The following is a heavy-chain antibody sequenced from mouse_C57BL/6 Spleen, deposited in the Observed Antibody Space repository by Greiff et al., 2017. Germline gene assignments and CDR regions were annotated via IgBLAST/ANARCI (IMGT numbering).Heavy chain of an antibody. J-gene: IGHJ3*01. CDR3: APYDTGWAT. CDR1: GFNFKSTW. CDR2: IDPADGYT. Sequence: VQLQQSVAELVRPGASVKLSCTASGFNFKSTWMHWVKQRPEQGLEWIGRIDPADGYTKYAQKFQGKATITADTSSNTAYRQLSSLTSEDTAIYYCAPYDTGWATWGQGTLVTVSA. V-gene: IGHV14-3*01. D-gene: IGHD3-1*01.